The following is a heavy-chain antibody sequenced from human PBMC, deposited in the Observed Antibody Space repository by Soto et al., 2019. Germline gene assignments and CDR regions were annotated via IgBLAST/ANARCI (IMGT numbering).Heavy chain of an antibody. J-gene: IGHJ3*02. CDR1: GYSFTSYW. CDR3: ARRKGYSYGYLDAFDI. D-gene: IGHD5-18*01. CDR2: IYPGDSDT. V-gene: IGHV5-51*01. Sequence: EVQLVQSGAEVKKPGESLKISCKGSGYSFTSYWIGWVRQMPGKGLEWMGIIYPGDSDTRYSPSFQGQVTISADKSIGTAYLQWSSLKASDTAMYYCARRKGYSYGYLDAFDIWGQGTMVTVSS.